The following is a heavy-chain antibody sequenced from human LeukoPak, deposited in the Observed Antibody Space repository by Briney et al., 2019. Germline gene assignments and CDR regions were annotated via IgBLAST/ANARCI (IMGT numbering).Heavy chain of an antibody. J-gene: IGHJ4*02. Sequence: GGSLRLSCAASGFTFSSYSMNWVRQAPGKGLEWVAVISYDGSNKYYADSVKGRFTISRDNSKNTLYLQMNSLRAEDTAVYYCARDGDMRVSRIAARLGTDYWGQGTLVTVTS. CDR1: GFTFSSYS. CDR2: ISYDGSNK. CDR3: ARDGDMRVSRIAARLGTDY. V-gene: IGHV3-30*03. D-gene: IGHD6-6*01.